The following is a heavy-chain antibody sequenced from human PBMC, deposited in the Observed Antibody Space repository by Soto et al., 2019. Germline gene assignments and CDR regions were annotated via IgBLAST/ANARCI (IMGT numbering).Heavy chain of an antibody. CDR3: ARQLDSSGYYWAI. CDR2: IYPGDSDT. V-gene: IGHV5-51*01. CDR1: GYSFTSYW. D-gene: IGHD3-22*01. J-gene: IGHJ3*02. Sequence: GESLKISCXGSGYSFTSYWIGWVRQMPGKGLEWMGIIYPGDSDTRYSPSFQGQVTISADKSISTAYLQWSSLKASDTAMYYCARQLDSSGYYWAIWGQGTMVTVSS.